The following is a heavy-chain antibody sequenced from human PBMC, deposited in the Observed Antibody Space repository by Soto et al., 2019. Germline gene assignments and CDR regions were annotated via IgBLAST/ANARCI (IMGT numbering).Heavy chain of an antibody. D-gene: IGHD1-26*01. CDR1: GYTFTSYD. CDR2: MNPNSGNT. Sequence: ASVKVSCKASGYTFTSYDINWVRQATGQGLEWMGWMNPNSGNTGYAQKFQGRVTMTRNTSISTAYMELSSLRSEDTAVYYCARVTDPELDWFDPWGQGTLVTVSS. CDR3: ARVTDPELDWFDP. J-gene: IGHJ5*02. V-gene: IGHV1-8*01.